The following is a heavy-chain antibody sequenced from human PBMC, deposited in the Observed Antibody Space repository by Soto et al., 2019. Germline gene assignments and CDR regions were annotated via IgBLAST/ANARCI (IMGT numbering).Heavy chain of an antibody. CDR3: ARVRSGGICSSTSCYGPHDWFDP. D-gene: IGHD2-2*01. Sequence: GTSVKLSCEACGYTFTSYDINWVRQANGQGLEWLGWMNPNSGDTNYAQKFQGRVTMTRDTSISTAYMELSRLRSDDTAVYYCARVRSGGICSSTSCYGPHDWFDPWGQGTLVTVSS. J-gene: IGHJ5*02. CDR1: GYTFTSYD. V-gene: IGHV1-2*02. CDR2: MNPNSGDT.